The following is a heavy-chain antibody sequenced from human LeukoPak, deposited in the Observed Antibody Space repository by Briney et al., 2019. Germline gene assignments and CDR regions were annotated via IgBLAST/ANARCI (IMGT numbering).Heavy chain of an antibody. CDR1: GYTFTVYY. CDR2: INPNSGGT. J-gene: IGHJ4*02. V-gene: IGHV1-2*06. CDR3: ARDLSSDTALILDY. Sequence: ASVTVSFKASGYTFTVYYMHWVRQAPGQGLEWMGRINPNSGGTNYAQKFQGRVTMTRDTSISTAYMELSRLRSDDTAVYYCARDLSSDTALILDYWGQGTLVTVSS. D-gene: IGHD5-18*01.